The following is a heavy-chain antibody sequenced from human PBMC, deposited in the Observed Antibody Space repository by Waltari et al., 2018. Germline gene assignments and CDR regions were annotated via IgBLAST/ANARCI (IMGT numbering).Heavy chain of an antibody. D-gene: IGHD2-8*01. CDR1: GFTFSSYS. J-gene: IGHJ6*03. CDR3: ARDRLLTVGTNYYYMDV. V-gene: IGHV3-48*04. CDR2: ISSSSSTI. Sequence: EVQLVESGGGLVQPGGSLRLSCAASGFTFSSYSMNWVRQAPGKGLEWVSYISSSSSTIYYVDSVKGRFTISRDNAKNSLYLQMNSLRAEDTAVYYCARDRLLTVGTNYYYMDVWGKGTTVTVSS.